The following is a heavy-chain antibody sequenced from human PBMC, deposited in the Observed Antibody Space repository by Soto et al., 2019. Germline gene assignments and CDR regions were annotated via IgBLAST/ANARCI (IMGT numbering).Heavy chain of an antibody. J-gene: IGHJ4*02. CDR1: GFTFSSYG. V-gene: IGHV3-33*01. CDR2: IWYDGSNK. D-gene: IGHD6-13*01. CDR3: ARGANRYSSSWDYFDY. Sequence: GGSLRLSCAASGFTFSSYGMHWVRQAPGKGLEWVAVIWYDGSNKYYADSVKGRFTISRDNSKNTLYLQMNSLRAEDTAVYYCARGANRYSSSWDYFDYWGQGTLVTVSS.